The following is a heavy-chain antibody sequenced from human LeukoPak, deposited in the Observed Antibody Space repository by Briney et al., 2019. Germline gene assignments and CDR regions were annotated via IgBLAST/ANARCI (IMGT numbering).Heavy chain of an antibody. V-gene: IGHV3-21*01. Sequence: PGGSLRLSCAASGFTFSSYSKNWVRQAPGKGLEWVSSISSSSSYIYYADSVKGRFTISRDNAKNSLHLQMNSLRAEDTAVYYCARDMRDYMDYYYSSMDVWGKGTTVTVSS. CDR1: GFTFSSYS. J-gene: IGHJ6*03. CDR2: ISSSSSYI. D-gene: IGHD4-11*01. CDR3: ARDMRDYMDYYYSSMDV.